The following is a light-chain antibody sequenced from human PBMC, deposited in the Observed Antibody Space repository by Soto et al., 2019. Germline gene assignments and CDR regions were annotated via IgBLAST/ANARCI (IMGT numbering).Light chain of an antibody. J-gene: IGKJ2*01. Sequence: EIVLTQSPATLSLSPGQRASLSCRASQNVEDYLFWYQQKPGQAPRLLMYYASKRATGVPARFSGSGSGTDFTLIISSLEPDDFGVYYCQQRYEWPNTFGQGNRLEIE. CDR2: YAS. V-gene: IGKV3-11*01. CDR1: QNVEDY. CDR3: QQRYEWPNT.